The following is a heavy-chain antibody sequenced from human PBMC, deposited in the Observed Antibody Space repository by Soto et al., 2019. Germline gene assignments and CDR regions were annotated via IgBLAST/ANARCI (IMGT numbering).Heavy chain of an antibody. CDR1: GFTFSNYA. Sequence: QVQLVESGGGVVQPGRSLRVSCAASGFTFSNYAMHWVRQAPGRGLEWVAVVSYDGSKQCYADSVEGRFTISRDSSKSTLYLHMDNLRDEDTAVYYCASDRVYYYDNSGYYNFDYWGQGTLVTVSS. D-gene: IGHD3-22*01. CDR3: ASDRVYYYDNSGYYNFDY. CDR2: VSYDGSKQ. V-gene: IGHV3-30-3*01. J-gene: IGHJ4*02.